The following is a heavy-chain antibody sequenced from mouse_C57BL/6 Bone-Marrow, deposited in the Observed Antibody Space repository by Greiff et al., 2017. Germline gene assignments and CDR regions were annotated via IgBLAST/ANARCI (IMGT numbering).Heavy chain of an antibody. CDR3: AREEGGGYFDV. CDR2: IDPSDSYT. CDR1: GYTFTSYW. J-gene: IGHJ1*03. Sequence: VQLQQPGAELVMPGASVKLSCKASGYTFTSYWMHWVKQRPGQGLEWIGEIDPSDSYTNYNQKFKGKSTLTVDKSSSTAYMELNSLTSEDSAVYYCAREEGGGYFDVWGTGTTVTVSS. V-gene: IGHV1-69*01.